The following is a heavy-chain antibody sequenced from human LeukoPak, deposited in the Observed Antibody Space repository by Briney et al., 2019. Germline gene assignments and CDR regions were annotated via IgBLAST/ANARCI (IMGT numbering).Heavy chain of an antibody. D-gene: IGHD3-22*01. CDR2: INHSGST. Sequence: SETLSLTCAVYGGSFSGYYWSWIRQPPGKGLEWIGEINHSGSTNYNPSLKSRVTISVDTSKNQFSLKLSSVAAADTAVYYCATRITMIVVAGGPPNWFDPWGQGTLVTVSS. CDR3: ATRITMIVVAGGPPNWFDP. V-gene: IGHV4-34*01. CDR1: GGSFSGYY. J-gene: IGHJ5*02.